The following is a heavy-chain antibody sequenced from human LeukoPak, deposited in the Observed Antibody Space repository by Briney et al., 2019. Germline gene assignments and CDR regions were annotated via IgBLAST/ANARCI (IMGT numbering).Heavy chain of an antibody. CDR1: GGSFSGYY. Sequence: SETLSLTCAVYGGSFSGYYWSWLRQPPGKGLEWIGEINHSGSTNYNPSLKSRVTISVDTSKNQFSLNLSSATATDTAAYYCASYRGAFFQHWGQGTLVTVSS. V-gene: IGHV4-34*01. CDR2: INHSGST. J-gene: IGHJ1*01. D-gene: IGHD4-23*01. CDR3: ASYRGAFFQH.